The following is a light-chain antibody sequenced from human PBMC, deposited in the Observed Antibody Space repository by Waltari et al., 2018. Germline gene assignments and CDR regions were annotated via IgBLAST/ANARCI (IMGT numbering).Light chain of an antibody. CDR3: QQYENLPYT. Sequence: DIQMTQSPSSLSASVGDRVTITCQASQDIVNYLNWYQQTPGKAPKLLIYDASNLATGGRSRFSVGGSGTDFSFTITSLHPEDIATYYCQQYENLPYTFGQGTKVEIK. CDR1: QDIVNY. V-gene: IGKV1-33*01. CDR2: DAS. J-gene: IGKJ2*01.